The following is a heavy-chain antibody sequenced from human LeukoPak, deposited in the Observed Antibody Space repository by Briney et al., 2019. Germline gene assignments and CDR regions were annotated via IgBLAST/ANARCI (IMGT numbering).Heavy chain of an antibody. D-gene: IGHD6-13*01. CDR1: GGSISSYY. J-gene: IGHJ4*02. CDR3: ARGEGIAAAGHFDY. V-gene: IGHV4-4*07. Sequence: SETLSLTCTVSGGSISSYYWSWIRQPAGKGLEWIGRIYTSGSTNYNPSLKSRVTMSVDTSKNQFSLKLSSVTAADTAVYYCARGEGIAAAGHFDYWGQGTLVTVSS. CDR2: IYTSGST.